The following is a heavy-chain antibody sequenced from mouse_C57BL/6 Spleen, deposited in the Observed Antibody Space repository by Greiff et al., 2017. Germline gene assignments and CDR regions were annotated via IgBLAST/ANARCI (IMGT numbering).Heavy chain of an antibody. CDR2: IRNKANNHAT. V-gene: IGHV6-6*01. CDR3: TTKTAQAPVYFDY. Sequence: EVQVVESGGGLVQPGGSMKLSCAASGFTFSDAWMDWVRQSPEKGLEWVAEIRNKANNHATYYAESVNGRFTISRDDSISSVYLQMNSLRAEDTGIYYCTTKTAQAPVYFDYWGQGTTLTVSS. D-gene: IGHD3-2*02. J-gene: IGHJ2*01. CDR1: GFTFSDAW.